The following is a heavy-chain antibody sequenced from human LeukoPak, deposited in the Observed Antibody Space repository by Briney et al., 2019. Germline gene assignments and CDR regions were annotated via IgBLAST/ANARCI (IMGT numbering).Heavy chain of an antibody. CDR3: AILGGYFDY. D-gene: IGHD1-26*01. Sequence: SETLSLTCTVSGYSISSGYYWGWIRQPPGKGLEWIGSIYHSGSTYYNPSLKSRVTISVDTSKNQFSLKLSSVTAADTAVYYCAILGGYFDYWGQGTLVTVSS. CDR1: GYSISSGYY. J-gene: IGHJ4*02. CDR2: IYHSGST. V-gene: IGHV4-38-2*02.